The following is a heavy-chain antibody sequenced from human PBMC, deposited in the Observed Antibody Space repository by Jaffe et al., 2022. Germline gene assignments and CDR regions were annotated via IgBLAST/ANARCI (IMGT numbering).Heavy chain of an antibody. CDR1: GFIFPDSW. Sequence: EAQLVDSGGGLVEPGGSLRLSCAASGFIFPDSWMTWVRQAPGKGLEWVATITPDGSRKLYVGSVKGRFTISRDNAKKSLFLQMNTLRAEDTAVYYCASQFSSSSHFWGQGALVTVSS. D-gene: IGHD6-13*01. J-gene: IGHJ4*02. V-gene: IGHV3-7*01. CDR2: ITPDGSRK. CDR3: ASQFSSSSHF.